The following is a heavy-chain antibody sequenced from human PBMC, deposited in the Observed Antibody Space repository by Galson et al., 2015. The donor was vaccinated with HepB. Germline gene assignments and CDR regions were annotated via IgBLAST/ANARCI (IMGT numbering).Heavy chain of an antibody. D-gene: IGHD3-22*01. J-gene: IGHJ6*02. CDR3: ARYTATMIAVVNSRYYFFGMDV. CDR1: GVTGSNSA. Sequence: SLRPAGAVDGVTGSNSALLCAGQAPRKGLEWVAVISYHGYLRHLANGAKVQFTVSRNNFERKVYLEMRGLREEDTAVYFCARYTATMIAVVNSRYYFFGMDVWGQGTTVTVSS. V-gene: IGHV3-30-3*01. CDR2: ISYHGYLR.